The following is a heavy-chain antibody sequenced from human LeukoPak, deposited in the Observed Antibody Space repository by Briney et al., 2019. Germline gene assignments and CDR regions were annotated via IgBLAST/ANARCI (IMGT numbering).Heavy chain of an antibody. D-gene: IGHD1-26*01. V-gene: IGHV1-18*01. J-gene: IGHJ4*02. Sequence: ASVKVSCKASVYTFTSYGISWVRQAPGQGLEWMGWISAYNGNTNYAQNLQGRVTMTTDTSTSTDYMELRSLRSDDTAVYYCARDGGGVGALSPDYWGQGTLVTVSS. CDR3: ARDGGGVGALSPDY. CDR1: VYTFTSYG. CDR2: ISAYNGNT.